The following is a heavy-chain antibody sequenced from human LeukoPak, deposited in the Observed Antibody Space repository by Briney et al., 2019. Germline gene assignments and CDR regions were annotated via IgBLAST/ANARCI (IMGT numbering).Heavy chain of an antibody. CDR1: AFTFSNYW. Sequence: GGSLRLSCAASAFTFSNYWMHWVRQAPGKGPVWVSRISSDGSSTSYADSVKGRFTISRDNAKNTLYLQMNSLRAEDTAVYYCVRTAPSAYGLLFDYWGQGTLVTVSS. D-gene: IGHD3-10*01. V-gene: IGHV3-74*01. J-gene: IGHJ4*02. CDR2: ISSDGSST. CDR3: VRTAPSAYGLLFDY.